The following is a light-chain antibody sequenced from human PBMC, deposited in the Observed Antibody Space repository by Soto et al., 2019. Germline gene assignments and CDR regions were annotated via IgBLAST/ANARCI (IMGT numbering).Light chain of an antibody. Sequence: QSALTQPPSASGSPGQSVTIPCAGTSTDVGEYNYVSWYQQHPGKVPKLLIFEVIDRPSGVSDRFSGSKSGNTASLTISSLQFEDEADYYCCSYTTTYTLVFGGGTKLTVL. J-gene: IGLJ3*02. V-gene: IGLV2-14*01. CDR1: STDVGEYNY. CDR2: EVI. CDR3: CSYTTTYTLV.